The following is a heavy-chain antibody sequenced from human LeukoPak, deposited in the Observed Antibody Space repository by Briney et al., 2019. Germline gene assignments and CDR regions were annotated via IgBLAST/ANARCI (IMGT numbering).Heavy chain of an antibody. CDR2: IYYSGST. Sequence: PSETLSLTCTVSSGSISSSSYYWGWIRQPPGKGLEWIGSIYYSGSTYYNPSLKSRVTISVDTSKIQISLKLSSVTAADTAVYYCARIKDGYNWGEFDYWGQGTLVTVSS. V-gene: IGHV4-39*07. CDR3: ARIKDGYNWGEFDY. J-gene: IGHJ4*02. CDR1: SGSISSSSYY. D-gene: IGHD5-24*01.